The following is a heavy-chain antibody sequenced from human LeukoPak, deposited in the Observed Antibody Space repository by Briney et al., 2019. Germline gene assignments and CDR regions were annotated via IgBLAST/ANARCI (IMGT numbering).Heavy chain of an antibody. CDR1: GFTFSSYS. CDR2: ISSSSSYI. J-gene: IGHJ4*02. CDR3: ARVTRSPYYFDY. Sequence: PGGSLRLYCAASGFTFSSYSMNWVRQAPGKGLEWVSSISSSSSYIYYADSVKGRFTISRDNAKNSLYLQMNSLRAEDTAVYYCARVTRSPYYFDYWGQGTLVTVSS. V-gene: IGHV3-21*01. D-gene: IGHD3-3*01.